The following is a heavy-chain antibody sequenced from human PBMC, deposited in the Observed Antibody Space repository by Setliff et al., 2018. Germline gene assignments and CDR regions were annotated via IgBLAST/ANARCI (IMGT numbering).Heavy chain of an antibody. Sequence: ASVKVSCKASGYIFSSYGINWVRQAPGQGLEWMGWISAYARKFQGRVTMTIDTSATTVYMELQSLRSDDTAVYYCVRSSAPQVVLAADFDFWGQGTPVTVSS. J-gene: IGHJ4*02. CDR2: ISA. D-gene: IGHD6-19*01. V-gene: IGHV1-18*01. CDR1: GYIFSSYG. CDR3: VRSSAPQVVLAADFDF.